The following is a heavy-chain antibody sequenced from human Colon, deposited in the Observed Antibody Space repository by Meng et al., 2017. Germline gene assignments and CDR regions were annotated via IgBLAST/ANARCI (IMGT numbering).Heavy chain of an antibody. Sequence: QVQLQELGPGLVRPSETLSLTCTVSGGSVSSGSYSWSWIRQPPGKGLEWIGYIYYSGSTNYNPSLKSRVTISVDTSKNQFSLKLSSVTAADTAVYYCARGASDYDFDYWGQGTLVTVSS. CDR1: GGSVSSGSYS. CDR3: ARGASDYDFDY. CDR2: IYYSGST. J-gene: IGHJ4*02. V-gene: IGHV4-61*01. D-gene: IGHD3-22*01.